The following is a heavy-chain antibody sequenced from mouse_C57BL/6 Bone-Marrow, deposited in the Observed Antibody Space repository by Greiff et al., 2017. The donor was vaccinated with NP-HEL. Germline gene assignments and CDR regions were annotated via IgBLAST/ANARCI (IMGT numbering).Heavy chain of an antibody. CDR2: IYPGDGGT. CDR3: ARRPYGSSPDDYAMDY. CDR1: GYAFSSSW. D-gene: IGHD1-1*01. V-gene: IGHV1-82*01. Sequence: VQLQQSGPELVKPGASVKISCKASGYAFSSSWMNWVKQSPGQGLEWIGRIYPGDGGTNYNGKFKGTATLTADKSSSTAYMQLSSLTAEDSAVYFGARRPYGSSPDDYAMDYWGQGTSVTVSS. J-gene: IGHJ4*01.